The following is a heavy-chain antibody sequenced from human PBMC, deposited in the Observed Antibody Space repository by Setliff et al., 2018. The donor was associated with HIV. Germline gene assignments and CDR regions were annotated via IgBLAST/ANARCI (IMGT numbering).Heavy chain of an antibody. Sequence: GGSLRLSCAVSGFTFSSYEMNWVRQAPGKGLEWVANIKRDGTEKDYVDSVKGRFTISRDNAKNSLYLRMNGLRVEDTAVYYCARVDEAGTAYFYYYYYGMDVWGQGTTVTVSS. CDR3: ARVDEAGTAYFYYYYYGMDV. CDR2: IKRDGTEK. CDR1: GFTFSSYE. D-gene: IGHD6-19*01. J-gene: IGHJ6*02. V-gene: IGHV3-7*01.